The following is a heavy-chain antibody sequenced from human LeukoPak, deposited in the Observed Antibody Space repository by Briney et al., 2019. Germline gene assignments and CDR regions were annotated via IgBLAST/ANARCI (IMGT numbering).Heavy chain of an antibody. V-gene: IGHV1-8*03. CDR1: GYTFSSYD. D-gene: IGHD5-12*01. Sequence: ASVKVSCKASGYTFSSYDINWVRQATGQGLEWMGWMNPNSGNTGYAQKFQGRVTITRHTSISTAQMELSSLRSEDTAVYYCARAPKWQGYYYYMDVWGKGTTVTVSS. J-gene: IGHJ6*03. CDR2: MNPNSGNT. CDR3: ARAPKWQGYYYYMDV.